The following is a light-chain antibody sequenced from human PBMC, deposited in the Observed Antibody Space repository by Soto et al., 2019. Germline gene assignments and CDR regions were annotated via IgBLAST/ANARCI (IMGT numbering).Light chain of an antibody. CDR3: QRYGSSPPHT. V-gene: IGKV3-20*01. CDR2: GAS. J-gene: IGKJ2*01. CDR1: QSVYNNY. Sequence: EIVLTQSPGTLSLSPGEGATLSCRASQSVYNNYLAWYQQKPGQAPRLLISGASIRATGIPDRFSGSGSGTDFTLTISRLESEDFAVYYXQRYGSSPPHTFGQGTKLEIK.